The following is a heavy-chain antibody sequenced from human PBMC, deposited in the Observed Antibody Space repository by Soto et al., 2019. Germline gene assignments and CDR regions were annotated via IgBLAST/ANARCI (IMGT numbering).Heavy chain of an antibody. CDR3: ARSFSAYAYTVMDV. CDR2: IIPILGIT. Sequence: QVQLVQSGAEVKKPGSSVKVSCPASGGTFSSYAITWARQSPGQGLEWVGRIIPILGITNFAQKFQGRVTITADKSTSTAYLELSSLRSEDTAVYYCARSFSAYAYTVMDVWGQGTTVTVSS. J-gene: IGHJ6*02. V-gene: IGHV1-69*02. D-gene: IGHD3-16*01. CDR1: GGTFSSYA.